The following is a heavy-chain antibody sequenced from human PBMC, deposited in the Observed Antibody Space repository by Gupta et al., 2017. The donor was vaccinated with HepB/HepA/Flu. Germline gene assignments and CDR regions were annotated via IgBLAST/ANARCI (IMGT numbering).Heavy chain of an antibody. V-gene: IGHV3-23*01. J-gene: IGHJ4*02. CDR1: GFTLSSYG. D-gene: IGHD4-11*01. Sequence: EVQLLESGGGLVQPGGSLRPSCAASGFTLSSYGMSWVRQAPGKGLEWVSAISASGGSTYYADSVKGRFTISRDNAKNTVYLQMNSLRAEDTAIYYCTKGDTVITRFDYWGQGTLVTVSS. CDR2: ISASGGST. CDR3: TKGDTVITRFDY.